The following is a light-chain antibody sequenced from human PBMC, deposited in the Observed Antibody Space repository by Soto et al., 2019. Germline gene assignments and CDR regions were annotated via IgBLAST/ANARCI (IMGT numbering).Light chain of an antibody. CDR1: QSVSSSC. CDR3: QQYGSSPYT. J-gene: IGKJ2*01. CDR2: GAS. Sequence: EIVLTQSPGTLSLSPGERATLSCRATQSVSSSCLAWYQQKPGQAPWLLIYGASNRATGIPDRFSGSGSGTDFTLTISRLEPEDFAVYYCQQYGSSPYTFGQGTKLEIK. V-gene: IGKV3-20*01.